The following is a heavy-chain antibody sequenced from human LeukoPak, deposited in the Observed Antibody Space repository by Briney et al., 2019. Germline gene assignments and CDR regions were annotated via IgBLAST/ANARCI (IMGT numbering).Heavy chain of an antibody. D-gene: IGHD2-2*01. J-gene: IGHJ3*02. Sequence: GGSLRLSCAASGFTFSSYSMNWVRQAPGKGLEWVSYISSSSTIYYADSVKGRFTISRDNAKNSLYLQMNSLRAEDTAVYYCARVGVVVPAATRVFPDAFDIWGQGTMVTVSS. CDR1: GFTFSSYS. CDR3: ARVGVVVPAATRVFPDAFDI. V-gene: IGHV3-48*01. CDR2: ISSSSTI.